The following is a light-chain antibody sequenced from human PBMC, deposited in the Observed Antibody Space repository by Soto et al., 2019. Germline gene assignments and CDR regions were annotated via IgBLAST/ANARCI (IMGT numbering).Light chain of an antibody. CDR1: SSDVGGYNY. Sequence: QSALTQPRSVSGSPGQLVTISCTGTSSDVGGYNYVSWYQQHPGKAPKLMIYDVSKRPSGVPDRFSGSKSGNTASLTISGLQAEDEADYYCCSYAGSYFYVFGTGTKLTVL. CDR3: CSYAGSYFYV. CDR2: DVS. J-gene: IGLJ1*01. V-gene: IGLV2-11*01.